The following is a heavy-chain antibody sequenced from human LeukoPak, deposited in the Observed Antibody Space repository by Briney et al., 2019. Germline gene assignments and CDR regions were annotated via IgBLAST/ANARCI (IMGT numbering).Heavy chain of an antibody. CDR1: GFTFGKYW. J-gene: IGHJ4*02. D-gene: IGHD3-16*02. V-gene: IGHV3-23*01. Sequence: GGSLRLSCVASGFTFGKYWMSWVRQAPGKGLEWVSVISDSGSSTYYADSVKGRFTVSRDNSKNTLFLQMNSLRAEDTALYYCAKYYDDVWGSYRHYFDCWGQGTLVTVSS. CDR2: ISDSGSST. CDR3: AKYYDDVWGSYRHYFDC.